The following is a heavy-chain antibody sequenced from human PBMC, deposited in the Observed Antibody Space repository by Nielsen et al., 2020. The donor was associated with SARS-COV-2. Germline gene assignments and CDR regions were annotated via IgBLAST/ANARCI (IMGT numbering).Heavy chain of an antibody. CDR3: AKDRNTDCTNGVCYYYYGMDV. D-gene: IGHD2-8*01. CDR2: ISGSGGST. Sequence: WIRQPPGKGLEWVSAISGSGGSTYYADSVKGRFTISRDNSKNTLYLQTNSLRAEDTAVYYCAKDRNTDCTNGVCYYYYGMDVWGQGTTVTVSS. J-gene: IGHJ6*02. V-gene: IGHV3-23*01.